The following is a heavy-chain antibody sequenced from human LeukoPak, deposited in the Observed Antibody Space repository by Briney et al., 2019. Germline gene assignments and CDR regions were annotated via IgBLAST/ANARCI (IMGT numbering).Heavy chain of an antibody. CDR3: ARGVTADWSDY. D-gene: IGHD3-9*01. CDR1: GYTFTNYG. Sequence: ASVKVSCKASGYTFTNYGISWVRQAPGQGLEWMGWISAYNGNTNYAQKFQGRVALTTDTSTSTSYMELRSLRSEDTAVYYCARGVTADWSDYWGQGTLVTVSS. J-gene: IGHJ4*02. V-gene: IGHV1-18*01. CDR2: ISAYNGNT.